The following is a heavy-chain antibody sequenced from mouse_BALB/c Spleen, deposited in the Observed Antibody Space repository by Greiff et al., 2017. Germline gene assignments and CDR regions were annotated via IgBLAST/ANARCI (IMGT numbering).Heavy chain of an antibody. V-gene: IGHV1-15*01. CDR1: GYTFTDYE. Sequence: QVQLQQSGAELVRPGASVTLSCKASGYTFTDYEMHWVKQTPVHGLEWIGAIDPETGGTAYNQKFKGKATLTADKSSSTAYMELRSLTSEDSAVYYCPRGHWGQGTTLTVSS. CDR3: PRGH. J-gene: IGHJ2*01. CDR2: IDPETGGT.